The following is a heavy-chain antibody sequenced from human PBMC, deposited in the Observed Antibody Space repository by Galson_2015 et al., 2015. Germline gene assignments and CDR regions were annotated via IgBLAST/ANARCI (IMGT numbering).Heavy chain of an antibody. D-gene: IGHD2/OR15-2a*01. Sequence: SLRLSCAASGFTLSDHFVDWVRQAPGKGLEWVGRSTDKGYSYSTFYAASAEGRFTISRDDSGNSLYLQMNSLKIDDTAVYYCTRVASYLRNHDYWGRGTLVTVSS. J-gene: IGHJ4*01. V-gene: IGHV3-72*01. CDR3: TRVASYLRNHDY. CDR2: STDKGYSYST. CDR1: GFTLSDHF.